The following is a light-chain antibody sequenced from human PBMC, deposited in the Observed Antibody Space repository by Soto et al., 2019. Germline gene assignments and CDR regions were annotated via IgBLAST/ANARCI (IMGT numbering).Light chain of an antibody. Sequence: QSVLTQPPSASGTPGQRVTISCSGSSSNIGINALSWYQQLPGAAPKLLIYSNDQRPSGVPDRFSGSKSGTSASLAISGLQSEDEADYYCAAWDDSLNGYAFGPGTKLTVL. CDR2: SND. J-gene: IGLJ1*01. V-gene: IGLV1-44*01. CDR3: AAWDDSLNGYA. CDR1: SSNIGINA.